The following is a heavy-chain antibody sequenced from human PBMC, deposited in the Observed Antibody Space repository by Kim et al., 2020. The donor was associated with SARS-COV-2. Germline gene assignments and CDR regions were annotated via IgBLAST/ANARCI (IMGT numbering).Heavy chain of an antibody. Sequence: GGSLRLSCAASGFTFSSYWVNWVRQAPGKGLEWVANINQDGSEKNYVDSVKGRFTISRDNAKNSLYLQMNSLRAEDTAVYHCARVKNGYNYDAFDIWGQGTMVTVSS. CDR2: INQDGSEK. J-gene: IGHJ3*02. D-gene: IGHD5-12*01. V-gene: IGHV3-7*04. CDR1: GFTFSSYW. CDR3: ARVKNGYNYDAFDI.